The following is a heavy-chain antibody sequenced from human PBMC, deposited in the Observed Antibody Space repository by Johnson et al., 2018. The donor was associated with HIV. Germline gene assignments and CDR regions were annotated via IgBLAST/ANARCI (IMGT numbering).Heavy chain of an antibody. CDR1: GFTFSSYA. D-gene: IGHD3-22*01. V-gene: IGHV3-64*01. CDR2: ISSNGGST. J-gene: IGHJ3*02. Sequence: VQLVESGGGLVQPGGSLRLSCAASGFTFSSYAMHWVRQAPGKGLEYVSAISSNGGSTYYANSVKGRFTISRDNSKNTLYLQMNSLRAEDTAVYYCARADWGYDSSAFDAFDIWGQGTMVTVSS. CDR3: ARADWGYDSSAFDAFDI.